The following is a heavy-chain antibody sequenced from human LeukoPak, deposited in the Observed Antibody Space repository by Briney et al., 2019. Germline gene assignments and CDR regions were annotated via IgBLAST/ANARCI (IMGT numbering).Heavy chain of an antibody. Sequence: SETLSLTCTVSGGSISSYYWSWIRQPPGKGLEWIGYIYYSGSTNYNPSLKSRVTISVDTSKNQFSLKLSSVTAADTAVYYCAMSIGGATVTWGQGTLVTVSS. CDR2: IYYSGST. CDR3: AMSIGGATVT. D-gene: IGHD1-26*01. V-gene: IGHV4-59*01. J-gene: IGHJ5*02. CDR1: GGSISSYY.